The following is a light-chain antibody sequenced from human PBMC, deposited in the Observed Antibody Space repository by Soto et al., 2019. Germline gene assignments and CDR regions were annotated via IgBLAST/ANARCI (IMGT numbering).Light chain of an antibody. Sequence: DIVMTQSPATLSVSPGERATLSCRASQSVSSSYLAWYQQKPGQAPRLLIYGAFNRATGIPDRFSGSGSGTDFTLTFSRLEPEDFAVYYCQQYGDSPANFGPGTKVDIK. CDR1: QSVSSSY. CDR3: QQYGDSPAN. CDR2: GAF. V-gene: IGKV3-20*01. J-gene: IGKJ3*01.